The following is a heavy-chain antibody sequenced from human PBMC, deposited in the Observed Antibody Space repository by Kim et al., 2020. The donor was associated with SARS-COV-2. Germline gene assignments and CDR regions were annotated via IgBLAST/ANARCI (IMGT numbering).Heavy chain of an antibody. J-gene: IGHJ5*02. CDR2: WYS. CDR3: ARGTSRYFDP. D-gene: IGHD1-20*01. Sequence: WYSDSAVSLKSRVTINPDTSKNQCSLHLNSVTPEDTAVYFCARGTSRYFDPWGQGTLVTVSS. V-gene: IGHV6-1*01.